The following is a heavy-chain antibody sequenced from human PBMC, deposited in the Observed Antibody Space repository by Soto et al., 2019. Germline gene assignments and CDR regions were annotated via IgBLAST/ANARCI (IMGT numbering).Heavy chain of an antibody. J-gene: IGHJ4*02. CDR3: TTDSGMSPYSFDY. V-gene: IGHV3-15*01. CDR2: IMSKTDGGTT. D-gene: IGHD1-26*01. CDR1: GFTFSKAW. Sequence: GSLRLSCATSGFTFSKAWVGWVRQAPGKGLEWVGRIMSKTDGGTTDYAAPVKGRFTISRDDSKSTLYLQMNSLKTEDTAFYYCTTDSGMSPYSFDYWGQGTLVTVSS.